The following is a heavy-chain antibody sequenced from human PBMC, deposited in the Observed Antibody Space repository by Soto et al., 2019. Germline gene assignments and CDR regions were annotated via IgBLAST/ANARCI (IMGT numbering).Heavy chain of an antibody. CDR2: ISGSGGST. J-gene: IGHJ4*02. V-gene: IGHV3-23*01. CDR3: AKDSLLSSGYYYGPDY. D-gene: IGHD3-22*01. Sequence: PGGSLRLSCAASGFTFSSYAISWVRQAPGKGLEWVSAISGSGGSTYYADSVKGRFTISRDNSKNTLYLQMNSLRAEDTAVYYCAKDSLLSSGYYYGPDYWGQGTLVTVSS. CDR1: GFTFSSYA.